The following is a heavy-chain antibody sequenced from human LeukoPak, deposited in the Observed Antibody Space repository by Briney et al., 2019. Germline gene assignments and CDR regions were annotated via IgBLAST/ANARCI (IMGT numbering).Heavy chain of an antibody. CDR3: AREPGGERYLDY. D-gene: IGHD3-16*01. CDR1: GYTFTSYA. J-gene: IGHJ4*02. CDR2: TNAGNGNT. Sequence: ASVKVSCKASGYTFTSYAMHWVRQAPGQRLEWMGWTNAGNGNTKYSQEFQGRVTITRDTSASTAYMELSSLRSEDMAVYYCAREPGGERYLDYWGQGTLVTVSS. V-gene: IGHV1-3*02.